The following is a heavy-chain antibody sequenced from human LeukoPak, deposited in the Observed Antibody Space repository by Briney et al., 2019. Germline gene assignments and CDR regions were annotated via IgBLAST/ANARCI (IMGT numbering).Heavy chain of an antibody. Sequence: SVKVSCKASGGTFSSYAISWVRQAPGQGLEWMGGIIPIFGTANYAQKFQGRVTITADESTSTAYMELSSLRSEDTAVYYCARMGRVYYYGSGSEFVYWGQGTLVTVSS. V-gene: IGHV1-69*13. CDR2: IIPIFGTA. J-gene: IGHJ4*02. CDR3: ARMGRVYYYGSGSEFVY. D-gene: IGHD3-10*01. CDR1: GGTFSSYA.